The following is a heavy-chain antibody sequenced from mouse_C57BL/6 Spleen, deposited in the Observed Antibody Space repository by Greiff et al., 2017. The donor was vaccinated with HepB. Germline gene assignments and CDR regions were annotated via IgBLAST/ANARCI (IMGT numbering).Heavy chain of an antibody. D-gene: IGHD2-4*01. Sequence: VQLQQSGAELVKPGASVKLSCKASGYTFTSYWMHWVKQRPGRGLEWIGRIDPNSGGTKYNEKFKSKATLTVDKSSSTAYMQLSSLTSEDSAVYYCAIYYDYEDYAMDYWGQGTSVTVSS. V-gene: IGHV1-72*01. CDR3: AIYYDYEDYAMDY. J-gene: IGHJ4*01. CDR1: GYTFTSYW. CDR2: IDPNSGGT.